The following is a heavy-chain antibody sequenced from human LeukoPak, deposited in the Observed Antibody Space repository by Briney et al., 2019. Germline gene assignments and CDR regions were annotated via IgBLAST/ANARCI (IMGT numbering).Heavy chain of an antibody. Sequence: GGSLRLSCAASGFTFSDNWMTWVRQAPGKGLEWVANIKRDGGEIYYVDSVKGRFTISRDNAKNSLYLQMTSLRAEDTAVYYCARVVDGCSFDYWGQGTLVTVSS. J-gene: IGHJ4*02. V-gene: IGHV3-7*01. D-gene: IGHD4/OR15-4a*01. CDR1: GFTFSDNW. CDR2: IKRDGGEI. CDR3: ARVVDGCSFDY.